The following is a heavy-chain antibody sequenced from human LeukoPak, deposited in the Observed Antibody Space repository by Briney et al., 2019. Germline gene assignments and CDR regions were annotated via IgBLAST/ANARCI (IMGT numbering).Heavy chain of an antibody. V-gene: IGHV1-8*01. Sequence: ASVKVSCKASGYTFTSYDINWVRQATGQGLEWIGWMNPNSGNTGYAQKFQGRVTMTRNTSISTAYMELSSLRSEDTAVYYCAKDLGSAITSALALDVWGQGTTVTVSS. D-gene: IGHD2-15*01. CDR2: MNPNSGNT. J-gene: IGHJ6*02. CDR1: GYTFTSYD. CDR3: AKDLGSAITSALALDV.